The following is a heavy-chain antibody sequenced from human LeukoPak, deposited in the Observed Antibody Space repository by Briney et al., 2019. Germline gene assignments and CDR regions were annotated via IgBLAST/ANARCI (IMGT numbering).Heavy chain of an antibody. Sequence: GGSLRLSCAGSGFTFSSYDMNWIRQAPGKGLEWVSYISISSSTIYYAESVKGRFTISRDNAKNSLYLQVNSLRAEDTAIYYCARGPPLFDPWGQGTLVTVSS. CDR3: ARGPPLFDP. V-gene: IGHV3-48*01. CDR1: GFTFSSYD. CDR2: ISISSSTI. J-gene: IGHJ5*02.